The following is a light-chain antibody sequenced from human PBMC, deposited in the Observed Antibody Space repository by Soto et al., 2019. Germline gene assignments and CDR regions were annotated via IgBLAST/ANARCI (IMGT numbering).Light chain of an antibody. Sequence: DIQMTQSPSTLSASVGDRVTITCRASQSISSWLAWYQQKPGKAPKLLIYDASSLEGGVPSRFGGRGSGTEFTLTISSLQPDDFATYYCQQYNSYWTFGQGTKVEIK. J-gene: IGKJ1*01. V-gene: IGKV1-5*01. CDR2: DAS. CDR3: QQYNSYWT. CDR1: QSISSW.